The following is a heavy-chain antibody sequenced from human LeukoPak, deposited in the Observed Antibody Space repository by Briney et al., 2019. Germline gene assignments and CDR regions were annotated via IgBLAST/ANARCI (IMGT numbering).Heavy chain of an antibody. CDR1: GFTVSSYS. J-gene: IGHJ6*02. CDR3: ARDSSYGMDV. D-gene: IGHD6-6*01. V-gene: IGHV3-48*01. Sequence: GGSLRLSCAASGFTVSSYSMNWVRQAPGKGREWVSYISSSSSIINYADSVKGRVTVSRDNAKNSLYLQMNNLRAEDTAVYYCARDSSYGMDVWGLGTTVTVSS. CDR2: ISSSSSII.